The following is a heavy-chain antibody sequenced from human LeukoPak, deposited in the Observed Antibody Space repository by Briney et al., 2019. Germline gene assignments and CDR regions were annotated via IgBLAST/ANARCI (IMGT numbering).Heavy chain of an antibody. Sequence: PGGSLRLSCAASGFTFSSYAMHRVRQAPGKGLEWVAVISYDGSSKYYADSVKGRFTISRDNSKNTLYLQMSSLRVEDTAVYCCAKDSGYYDYWGQGTLVTVSS. CDR1: GFTFSSYA. J-gene: IGHJ4*02. V-gene: IGHV3-30*04. CDR3: AKDSGYYDY. D-gene: IGHD3-22*01. CDR2: ISYDGSSK.